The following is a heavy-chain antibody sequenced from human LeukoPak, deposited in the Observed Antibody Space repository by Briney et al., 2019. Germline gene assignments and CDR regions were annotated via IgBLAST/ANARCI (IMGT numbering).Heavy chain of an antibody. CDR2: LGGSGGNA. J-gene: IGHJ4*02. V-gene: IGHV3-23*01. D-gene: IGHD3-10*01. CDR1: GFTFRNYA. CDR3: ARSNYVRYGSGTYGTGFDY. Sequence: PGGSLTLSCAASGFTFRNYAMRWVRQAPGKGLEWVSGLGGSGGNAHYANSVKGRFTISRDNSRNTLYLDMSSLRDDDTAVYFCARSNYVRYGSGTYGTGFDYWGQGTLVTVSS.